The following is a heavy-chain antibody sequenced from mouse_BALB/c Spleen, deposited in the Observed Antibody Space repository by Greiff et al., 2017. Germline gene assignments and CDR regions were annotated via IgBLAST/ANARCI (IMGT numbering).Heavy chain of an antibody. CDR3: TRDRGGDGYYDY. CDR1: GFTFSSYT. J-gene: IGHJ2*01. D-gene: IGHD2-3*01. CDR2: ISSGGSYT. Sequence: EVNLVESGGGLVKPGGSLKLSCAASGFTFSSYTMSWVRQTPEKRLEWVATISSGGSYTYYPDSVKGRFTISRDNAKNTLYLQMSSLKSEDTAMYYCTRDRGGDGYYDYWGQGTTLTVSS. V-gene: IGHV5-6-4*01.